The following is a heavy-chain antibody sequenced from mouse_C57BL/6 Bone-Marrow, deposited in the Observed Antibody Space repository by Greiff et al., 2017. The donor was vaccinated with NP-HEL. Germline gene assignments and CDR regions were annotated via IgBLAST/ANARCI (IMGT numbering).Heavy chain of an antibody. D-gene: IGHD1-1*01. Sequence: EVKLLESGGGLVKPGGSLKLSCAASGFTFSSYAMSWVRQTPEKRLEWVATISDAGSYTYYPDKLKGRFTMSRDNAKNNLYLQMSHLKSEDTAMYYCARDRGYYGSSYCAMDYWGKGTSVTVSS. CDR1: GFTFSSYA. CDR2: ISDAGSYT. CDR3: ARDRGYYGSSYCAMDY. J-gene: IGHJ4*01. V-gene: IGHV5-4*01.